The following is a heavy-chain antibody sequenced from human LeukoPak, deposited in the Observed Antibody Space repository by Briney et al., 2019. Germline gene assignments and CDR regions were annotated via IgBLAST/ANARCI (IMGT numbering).Heavy chain of an antibody. D-gene: IGHD2-2*01. CDR1: GFTFSSYA. J-gene: IGHJ6*03. Sequence: GGSLRLSCAASGFTFSSYAMSWVRQAPGKGLEWVSAISGSGGSTYYADSVKGRFTISRDNSKNTLYLQMNSLRAEDTAVYYCAKRSRVVVPAATTHYYYYMDVWGKGTTVTASS. V-gene: IGHV3-23*01. CDR2: ISGSGGST. CDR3: AKRSRVVVPAATTHYYYYMDV.